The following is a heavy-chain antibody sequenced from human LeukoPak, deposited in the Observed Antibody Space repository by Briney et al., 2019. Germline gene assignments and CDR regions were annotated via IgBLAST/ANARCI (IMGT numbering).Heavy chain of an antibody. CDR2: IYTGGST. V-gene: IGHV4-61*02. CDR1: GVSISSGSYC. CDR3: ARETRDYPGWFDP. D-gene: IGHD4-17*01. J-gene: IGHJ5*01. Sequence: SQTLSLTCTVAGVSISSGSYCWSWLRPPAGQGLEWIGRIYTGGSTNYNSSLTRQITISIDTSKNQFSLTLTSVTAADAAVYYCARETRDYPGWFDPWGQGTLVTVSS.